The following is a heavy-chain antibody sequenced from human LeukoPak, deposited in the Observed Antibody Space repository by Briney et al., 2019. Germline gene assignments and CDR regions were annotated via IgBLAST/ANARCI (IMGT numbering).Heavy chain of an antibody. CDR2: IYHSGRT. J-gene: IGHJ4*02. CDR1: GYSISSGYY. Sequence: SETLSLTCTASGYSISSGYYWGWIRQPPGKGLEWIGSIYHSGRTYYNPSLKSRVTISVDTSKNQFSLKLSSVTAADTAVYYCAVGSYYLLDYWGQGTLVTVSS. CDR3: AVGSYYLLDY. V-gene: IGHV4-38-2*02. D-gene: IGHD1-26*01.